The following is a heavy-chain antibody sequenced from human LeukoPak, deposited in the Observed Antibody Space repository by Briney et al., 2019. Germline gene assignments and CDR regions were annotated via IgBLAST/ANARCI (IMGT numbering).Heavy chain of an antibody. CDR1: GGSISNYC. CDR3: ARDSGTNGGAFDY. CDR2: IYYTGNT. J-gene: IGHJ4*02. V-gene: IGHV4-59*01. Sequence: SETLSLTCTVSGGSISNYCWSWIRQPPGKGLEWIGYIYYTGNTNYNPSLKSRVTISVDTSKNHFSLKLSSVTAADTAVYYCARDSGTNGGAFDYWGQGTLVTVSS. D-gene: IGHD5-12*01.